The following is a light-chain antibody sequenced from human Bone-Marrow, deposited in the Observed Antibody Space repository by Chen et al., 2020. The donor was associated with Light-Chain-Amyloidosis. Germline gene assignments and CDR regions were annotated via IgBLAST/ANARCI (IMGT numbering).Light chain of an antibody. CDR2: DYS. V-gene: IGLV3-21*02. CDR1: NIGSTS. J-gene: IGLJ3*02. CDR3: QVWDRSSDRPV. Sequence: SYVLTQPSSVSVAPGQTATLACGGNNIGSTSVHWYQQTPGQAPLLVVYDYSDRTSGIPDRLSGSNSGNTATLTISRVEAGDEADYYCQVWDRSSDRPVFGGGTKLTVL.